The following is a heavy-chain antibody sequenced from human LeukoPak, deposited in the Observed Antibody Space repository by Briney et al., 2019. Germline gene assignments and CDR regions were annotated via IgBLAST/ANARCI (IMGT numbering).Heavy chain of an antibody. J-gene: IGHJ4*02. Sequence: ASVKVSCKASGYTFTSYGISWVRQAPGQGLEWMGWISAYNGNTNYAQKLQGRVTMTTDTSTSTAYMELRSLRSDDTTVYYCARTSSTSCYWFMGYWGQGTLVTVSS. D-gene: IGHD2-2*01. CDR2: ISAYNGNT. CDR3: ARTSSTSCYWFMGY. V-gene: IGHV1-18*01. CDR1: GYTFTSYG.